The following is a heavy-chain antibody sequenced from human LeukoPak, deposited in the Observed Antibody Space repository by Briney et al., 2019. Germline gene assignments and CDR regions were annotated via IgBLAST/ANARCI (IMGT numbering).Heavy chain of an antibody. Sequence: ASVKVSCKASGYTFTGYYMHWARQAPGQGLEWMGWINPNTGVTMYAQNFQGRVTMTRDTSISTAYMELSRLRSDDTAVYYCARAGIWDYSDTSGYHNGAFDIWGQGTMVTVSS. J-gene: IGHJ3*02. CDR2: INPNTGVT. CDR3: ARAGIWDYSDTSGYHNGAFDI. V-gene: IGHV1-2*02. D-gene: IGHD3-22*01. CDR1: GYTFTGYY.